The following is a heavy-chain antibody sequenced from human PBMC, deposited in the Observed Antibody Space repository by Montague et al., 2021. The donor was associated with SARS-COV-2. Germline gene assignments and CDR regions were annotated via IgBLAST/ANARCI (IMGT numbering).Heavy chain of an antibody. V-gene: IGHV4-34*01. D-gene: IGHD3-10*01. CDR3: AQLLWFRGGFDY. CDR1: GGSFSGYC. Sequence: SETLSLTCAVYGGSFSGYCWSWIRQPPGKGLELIGVVTHRGNTNYNPSLKSPVTISLDTSNHQFSLTLSAVTAADTDLYYCAQLLWFRGGFDYWGQGTLVTVAS. J-gene: IGHJ4*02. CDR2: VTHRGNT.